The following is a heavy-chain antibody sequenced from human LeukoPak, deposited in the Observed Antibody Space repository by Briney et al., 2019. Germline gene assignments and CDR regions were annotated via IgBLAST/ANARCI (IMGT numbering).Heavy chain of an antibody. CDR3: ARWEVRLNAFEM. Sequence: SQTLSLTCTVSGGSISSGGYYWSWIRQPPGKGLEWIGYIYHSGNTYYNPSLKSRVTTSVDTSKNQFSLSLSSVTAADTAVYYCARWEVRLNAFEMWGQGTMVTVSS. J-gene: IGHJ3*02. CDR2: IYHSGNT. V-gene: IGHV4-30-2*01. D-gene: IGHD3-10*01. CDR1: GGSISSGGYY.